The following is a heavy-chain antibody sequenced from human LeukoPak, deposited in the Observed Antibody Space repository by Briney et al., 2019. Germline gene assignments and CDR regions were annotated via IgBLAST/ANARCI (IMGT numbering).Heavy chain of an antibody. D-gene: IGHD4-17*01. CDR1: GFTFDDYA. Sequence: GRSLRLSCAASGFTFDDYAMHWVRQAPGKGLEWVSGISWNSGRIGYADSVKGRFTISRDNAKNSLYLQMNSLRAEDTALYYCAKDWAATVRGTDYWGQGTLVTVSS. J-gene: IGHJ4*02. CDR2: ISWNSGRI. CDR3: AKDWAATVRGTDY. V-gene: IGHV3-9*01.